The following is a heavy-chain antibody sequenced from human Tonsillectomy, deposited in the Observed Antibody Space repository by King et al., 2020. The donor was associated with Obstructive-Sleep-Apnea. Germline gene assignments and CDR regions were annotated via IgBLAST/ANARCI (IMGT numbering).Heavy chain of an antibody. CDR1: GYTFTSYG. Sequence: QLVQYGAEVKKPGASVKVSCKASGYTFTSYGISWVRQAPGQGLEWMGWISAFNGKTNYAQILQGRVTMTTDTSTSTAYMELRSLRSDDTAVYYCARDDYDILTGYPVLGMDIWGQGTTVTVSS. V-gene: IGHV1-18*01. J-gene: IGHJ6*02. CDR3: ARDDYDILTGYPVLGMDI. CDR2: ISAFNGKT. D-gene: IGHD3-9*01.